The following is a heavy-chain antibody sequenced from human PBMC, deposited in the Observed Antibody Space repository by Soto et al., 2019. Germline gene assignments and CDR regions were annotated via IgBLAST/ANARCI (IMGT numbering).Heavy chain of an antibody. V-gene: IGHV3-23*01. CDR1: GFTSSNYA. Sequence: EVELLESGGGLVQPGGSLRLSCAASGFTSSNYAMSWVRQSPGKGLEWLSSIRGSGETTYYADSVKGRVTISRDNDKNTLYLQINSLTAEDTAVYYCAKGGTTTNIILDSWGPGTPVTVSA. J-gene: IGHJ4*02. D-gene: IGHD1-1*01. CDR2: IRGSGETT. CDR3: AKGGTTTNIILDS.